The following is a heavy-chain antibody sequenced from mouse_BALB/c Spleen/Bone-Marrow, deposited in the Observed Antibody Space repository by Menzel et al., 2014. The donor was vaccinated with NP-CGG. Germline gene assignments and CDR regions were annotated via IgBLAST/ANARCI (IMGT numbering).Heavy chain of an antibody. CDR1: GYSITSSYF. CDR2: ISFDGTN. V-gene: IGHV3-6*02. CDR3: ARTYYRYGAYYFDT. J-gene: IGHJ2*01. Sequence: ESGPGLVKPSQSLSLTCSVTGYSITSSYFWNWIRQFPGNKLEWMGYISFDGTNNYNPSLKNRISITRDISKNQFFLKLGSVTTEDTATFYCARTYYRYGAYYFDTWGQGTTLTVSS. D-gene: IGHD2-14*01.